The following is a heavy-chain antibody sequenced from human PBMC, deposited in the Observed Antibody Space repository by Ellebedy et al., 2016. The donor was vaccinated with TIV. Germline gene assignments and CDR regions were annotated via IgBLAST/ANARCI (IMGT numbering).Heavy chain of an antibody. CDR3: ARAVGGSGAY. D-gene: IGHD3-3*01. J-gene: IGHJ4*02. CDR2: IKPDGSGK. V-gene: IGHV3-7*01. Sequence: GGSLRLSXAASGFTFSSYWMHWVRQAPGKGLEWVANIKPDGSGKYHVDSVRGRFTISRDNAKNSLYLQMNSLRAEDTAVYYCARAVGGSGAYWGQGTLVTVSS. CDR1: GFTFSSYW.